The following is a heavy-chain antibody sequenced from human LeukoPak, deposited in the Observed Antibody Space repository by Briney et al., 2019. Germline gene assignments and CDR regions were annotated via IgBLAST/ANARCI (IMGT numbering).Heavy chain of an antibody. V-gene: IGHV3-21*01. CDR1: GFTFSSYS. CDR3: ARERGQLALDY. J-gene: IGHJ4*02. D-gene: IGHD6-13*01. CDR2: ISSSSSHI. Sequence: GGSLRLSCAASGFTFSSYSMNWVRQAPGKGLEWVSSISSSSSHIYYADSVKGRFTISRDNAKNSLYLQMNSLRAEDTAVYYCARERGQLALDYWGQGTLVTVSS.